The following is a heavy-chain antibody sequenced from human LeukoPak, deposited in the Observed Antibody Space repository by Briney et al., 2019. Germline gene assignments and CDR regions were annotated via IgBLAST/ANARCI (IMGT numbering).Heavy chain of an antibody. J-gene: IGHJ4*02. D-gene: IGHD3-10*01. Sequence: LETLSLTCTVSGYSISSGYYWGWIRQPPGKGLEWIGDINHSGSTNYNPSLKSRVTISVDTSKNQFSLKLSSVTAADTAVYHCARGSPVTYYYGSGSYYNYWGQGTLVTVSS. CDR1: GYSISSGYY. CDR2: INHSGST. CDR3: ARGSPVTYYYGSGSYYNY. V-gene: IGHV4-38-2*02.